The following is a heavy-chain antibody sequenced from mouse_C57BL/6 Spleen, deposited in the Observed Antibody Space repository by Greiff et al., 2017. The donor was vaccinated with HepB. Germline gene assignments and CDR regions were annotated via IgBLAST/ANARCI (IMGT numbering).Heavy chain of an antibody. CDR1: GFTFSDYG. CDR2: ISSGSSTI. V-gene: IGHV5-17*01. Sequence: EVKLMESGGGLVKPGGSLKLSCAASGFTFSDYGMHWVRQAPEKGLEWVAYISSGSSTIYYADTVKGRFTISRDNAKNTLFLQMTSLRSEDTAMYYCARDYDYDGGDYAMDYWGQGTSVTVSS. D-gene: IGHD2-4*01. CDR3: ARDYDYDGGDYAMDY. J-gene: IGHJ4*01.